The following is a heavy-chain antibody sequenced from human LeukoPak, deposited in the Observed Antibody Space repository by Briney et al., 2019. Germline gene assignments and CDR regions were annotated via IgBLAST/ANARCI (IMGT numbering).Heavy chain of an antibody. CDR3: VRGGLYHYSGTSGDY. V-gene: IGHV3-23*01. Sequence: PGGTLRLSCAASGFNFGNYGMNWVRQAPGKGLEWVSGIRASGRTTDYADSVKGRFTISRDTSKNTLHLQMSSLRAEDTAVYYCVRGGLYHYSGTSGDYWGQGTLVTVSS. CDR1: GFNFGNYG. CDR2: IRASGRTT. J-gene: IGHJ4*02. D-gene: IGHD3-16*02.